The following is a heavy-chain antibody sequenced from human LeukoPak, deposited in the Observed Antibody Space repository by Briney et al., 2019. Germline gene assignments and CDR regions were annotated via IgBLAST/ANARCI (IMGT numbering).Heavy chain of an antibody. CDR3: ARRPIGDGNLFDP. Sequence: GASVKVSCKASGYTFTSFDINWVRQATGQGLEWMGWMNPNSGNTGYAQKFQGRVTMTRNTSISTAYMELSSLRSEDTAVYYCARRPIGDGNLFDPWGQGTLVTVSS. D-gene: IGHD3-16*01. CDR2: MNPNSGNT. V-gene: IGHV1-8*01. J-gene: IGHJ5*02. CDR1: GYTFTSFD.